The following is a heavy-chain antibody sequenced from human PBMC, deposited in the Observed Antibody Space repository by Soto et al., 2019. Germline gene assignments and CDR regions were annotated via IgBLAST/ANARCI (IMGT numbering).Heavy chain of an antibody. Sequence: SETLSLTCTVSGGSMSSYYWTWIRQPAGKGLEWIGRVYSSGGTHCNPSLKSRVTISIDTSKNQFSLKLLSVTDADTAVYFCARGQRFSDWFDPWGQGTLVTVSS. D-gene: IGHD3-3*01. CDR2: VYSSGGT. CDR3: ARGQRFSDWFDP. V-gene: IGHV4-4*07. CDR1: GGSMSSYY. J-gene: IGHJ5*02.